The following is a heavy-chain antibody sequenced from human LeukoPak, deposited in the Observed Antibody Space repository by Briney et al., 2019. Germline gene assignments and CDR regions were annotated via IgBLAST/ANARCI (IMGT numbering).Heavy chain of an antibody. V-gene: IGHV1-69*13. Sequence: ASVKVSCKASGYTFTSYDINWVRQAPGQGLEWMGGIIPIFGTTNYAQKFQGRVTITADESTNTVYMELSSLRSEDTAVYYCARPKGWSSSFLIPTNNWFDPWGQRTLVTVSS. CDR3: ARPKGWSSSFLIPTNNWFDP. J-gene: IGHJ5*02. CDR2: IIPIFGTT. D-gene: IGHD6-6*01. CDR1: GYTFTSYD.